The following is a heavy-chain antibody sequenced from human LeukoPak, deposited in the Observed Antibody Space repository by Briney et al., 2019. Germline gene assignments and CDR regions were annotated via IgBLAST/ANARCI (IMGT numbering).Heavy chain of an antibody. CDR2: ISAYNGNT. Sequence: ASVTVSFTASGYTFTSYGISWVRQAPGQGLEWMGWISAYNGNTNYAQKLQGRVTMTTDTSTSTAYMELRSLRSDDTAVYYCARENIVVVTANNYFYYRDLWPRDNG. V-gene: IGHV1-18*01. CDR1: GYTFTSYG. J-gene: IGHJ6*03. CDR3: ARENIVVVTANNYFYYRD. D-gene: IGHD2-21*02.